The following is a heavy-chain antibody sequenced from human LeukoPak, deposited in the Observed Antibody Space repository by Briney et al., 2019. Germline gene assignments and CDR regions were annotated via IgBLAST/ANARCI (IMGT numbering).Heavy chain of an antibody. CDR3: AKMHGYSYGYFDY. D-gene: IGHD5-18*01. CDR1: GFPFSSYA. V-gene: IGHV3-48*04. Sequence: GGSLRLSRAASGFPFSSYAMHWVRQAPGKGLEWVSYISSDSRTIHYADSVRGRFTISRDNTKNSLYLQMNSLRAEDTAVYYCAKMHGYSYGYFDYWGQGTLVTVSS. J-gene: IGHJ4*02. CDR2: ISSDSRTI.